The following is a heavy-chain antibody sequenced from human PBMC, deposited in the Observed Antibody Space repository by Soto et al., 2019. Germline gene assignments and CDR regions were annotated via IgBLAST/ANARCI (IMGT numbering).Heavy chain of an antibody. J-gene: IGHJ4*02. Sequence: QVQLVQSGAEVKKPGSSVKVSCKASGGTFSSYAISWVRQAPGQGLEWMGGIIPIFGTANYAQKFQGRVTITADESTSTAYMELSSLRSEDPAVYYCAILMGDIVVVTAHNYFVYLGQGTLVTVSS. CDR3: AILMGDIVVVTAHNYFVY. CDR1: GGTFSSYA. CDR2: IIPIFGTA. V-gene: IGHV1-69*01. D-gene: IGHD2-21*02.